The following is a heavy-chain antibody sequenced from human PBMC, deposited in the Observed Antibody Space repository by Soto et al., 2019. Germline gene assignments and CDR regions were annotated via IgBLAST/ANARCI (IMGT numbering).Heavy chain of an antibody. CDR3: ASQRITMVRGVIPEPNWFDP. D-gene: IGHD3-10*01. J-gene: IGHJ5*02. CDR2: ITPFNGNT. Sequence: SVKVSCKASGYTFTYRYLHWVRQAPGQALEWMGWITPFNGNTNYAQKFQDRVTITRDRSMSTAYMELSSLRSEDTAMYYCASQRITMVRGVIPEPNWFDPWGQGTLVTVSS. CDR1: GYTFTYRY. V-gene: IGHV1-45*02.